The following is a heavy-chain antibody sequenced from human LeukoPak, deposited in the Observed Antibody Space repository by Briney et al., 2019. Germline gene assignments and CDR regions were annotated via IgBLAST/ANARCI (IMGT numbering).Heavy chain of an antibody. V-gene: IGHV1-2*02. D-gene: IGHD1-1*01. CDR3: ARVRVRLERHDWFDP. CDR1: GYTFTGYY. J-gene: IGHJ5*02. CDR2: INPNSGGT. Sequence: ASVKVSCNASGYTFTGYYMHWVRQAPGQGLEWMGWINPNSGGTNYAQKFQGRVTMTRDTPISTAYMELSRLRSDDTAVYYCARVRVRLERHDWFDPWGQGTLVTVSS.